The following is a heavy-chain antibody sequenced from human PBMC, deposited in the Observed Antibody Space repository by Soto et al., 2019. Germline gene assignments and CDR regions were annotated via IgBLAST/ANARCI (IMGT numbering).Heavy chain of an antibody. J-gene: IGHJ4*01. CDR3: AKGITYYYYSSGYAFDVRSSSPRE. D-gene: IGHD3-22*01. Sequence: GGKLRLSCAASGFTFSSYAMSCVRLAPGKRLEWVSAISGSGGSTYYADSVKGRFTISRDSANNTLYLQMNSLRAEDTAVYYCAKGITYYYYSSGYAFDVRSSSPREWGHGTLVTVS. CDR1: GFTFSSYA. CDR2: ISGSGGST. V-gene: IGHV3-23*01.